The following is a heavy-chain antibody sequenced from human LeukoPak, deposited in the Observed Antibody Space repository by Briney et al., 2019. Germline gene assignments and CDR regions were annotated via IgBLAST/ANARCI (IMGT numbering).Heavy chain of an antibody. J-gene: IGHJ4*02. CDR2: INPNSGGT. D-gene: IGHD6-19*01. CDR3: ASEILKGSSGWNYFDY. Sequence: GASVKVSCKASGYTFTGYYMHWVRQAPGQGLEWMGWINPNSGGTNYAQKFQGRVTMTRDTSISTAYMELSRLRSDDTAVYYCASEILKGSSGWNYFDYWGQGTLVTLSS. V-gene: IGHV1-2*02. CDR1: GYTFTGYY.